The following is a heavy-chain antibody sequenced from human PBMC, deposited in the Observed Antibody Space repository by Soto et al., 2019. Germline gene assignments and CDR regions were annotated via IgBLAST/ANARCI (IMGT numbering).Heavy chain of an antibody. V-gene: IGHV3-7*01. Sequence: PGGSLRLSCAASGFTFSSYGMSWVRQAPGKGLEWVANIKQDGSEKYYVDSVKGRFTISRDNAKNSLYLQMNSLRAEDTAVYYCVCSSWYDSSYYYDLDVWGKGTTVTVSS. CDR1: GFTFSSYG. CDR2: IKQDGSEK. D-gene: IGHD6-13*01. J-gene: IGHJ6*03. CDR3: VCSSWYDSSYYYDLDV.